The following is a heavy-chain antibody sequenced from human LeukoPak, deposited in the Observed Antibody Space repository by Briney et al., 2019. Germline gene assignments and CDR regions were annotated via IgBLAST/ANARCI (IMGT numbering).Heavy chain of an antibody. V-gene: IGHV3-74*01. D-gene: IGHD3-16*01. CDR2: INTDTGGT. Sequence: GGSLRLSCAASGFTFSDYWMHWVRQAPGKGLVWVSIINTDTGGTYYADSVKGRFTISRDNAKSALYLQMNSLTAEDTAVYYCARAGAYRFDSWGQGTLVTVSS. CDR1: GFTFSDYW. CDR3: ARAGAYRFDS. J-gene: IGHJ4*02.